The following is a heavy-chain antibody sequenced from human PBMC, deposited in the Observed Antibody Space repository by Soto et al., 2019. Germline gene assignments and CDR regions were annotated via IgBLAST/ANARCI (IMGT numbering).Heavy chain of an antibody. CDR3: ARWSGYGGNSDYYGMDV. D-gene: IGHD4-17*01. Sequence: GAPVKVSCRASGGAFSTYAISWLRQAPVQGLEWMGGIIPIFGTANYAQKFQGRVTITTDKSTSTAYMELSSLRSEDTAVYYCARWSGYGGNSDYYGMDVWGQGTTVTVSS. V-gene: IGHV1-69*05. CDR1: GGAFSTYA. CDR2: IIPIFGTA. J-gene: IGHJ6*02.